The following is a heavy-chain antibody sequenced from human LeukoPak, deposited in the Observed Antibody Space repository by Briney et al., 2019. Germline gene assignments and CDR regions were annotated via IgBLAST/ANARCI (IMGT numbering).Heavy chain of an antibody. Sequence: GSLRLSCAASGNYWMHWVRQAPGRGLVWVSHINSDGSWTSYADSVKGRFTISKDNAKNTVYLQMNNLRAEDTAVYYCVSFYEAYWGRGTLVTVSS. CDR1: GNYW. CDR3: VSFYEAY. CDR2: INSDGSWT. V-gene: IGHV3-74*01. J-gene: IGHJ4*02. D-gene: IGHD2/OR15-2a*01.